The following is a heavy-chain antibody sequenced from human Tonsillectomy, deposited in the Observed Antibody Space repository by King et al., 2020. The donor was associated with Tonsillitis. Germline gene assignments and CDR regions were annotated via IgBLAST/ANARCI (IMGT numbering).Heavy chain of an antibody. D-gene: IGHD2-2*01. Sequence: VQLVESGGGVVQPGRSLRLSCAASGFIFSSYAMHWVRQAPGKGLEWVAVMSYDGRNQYYADSVKGRFTISRDNSKNTLSLQMNSLRAEDTAVYYCATDQEDIVVVPAASSYFDSWGQGTLVTVSS. J-gene: IGHJ4*02. CDR2: MSYDGRNQ. CDR3: ATDQEDIVVVPAASSYFDS. V-gene: IGHV3-30-3*01. CDR1: GFIFSSYA.